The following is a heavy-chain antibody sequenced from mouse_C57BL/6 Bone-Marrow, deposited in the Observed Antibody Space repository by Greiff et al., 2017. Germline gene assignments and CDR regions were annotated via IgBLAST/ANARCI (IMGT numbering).Heavy chain of an antibody. V-gene: IGHV1-15*01. CDR1: GFTFTDYE. J-gene: IGHJ4*01. CDR3: TRGVPYAMDY. CDR2: IDTETGGT. Sequence: VQLQQSGAELVRPGASVTLSCKASGFTFTDYEMHWVKQTPVHGLEWIGAIDTETGGTAYNQKFKGKGILTADKSYSTVYMELRSLTSEDSAVYYCTRGVPYAMDYWGQGTSVTVSS.